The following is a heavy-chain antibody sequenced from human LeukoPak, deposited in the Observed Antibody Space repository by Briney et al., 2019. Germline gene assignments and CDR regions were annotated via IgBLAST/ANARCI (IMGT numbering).Heavy chain of an antibody. CDR3: ARAAAYAEYFQH. CDR1: VYTFTRYY. V-gene: IGHV1-2*02. D-gene: IGHD2-2*01. J-gene: IGHJ1*01. CDR2: INPNSGGT. Sequence: GASLKVSCSASVYTFTRYYMHSVRQAPGHGLEWMGWINPNSGGTNYAQKFQGRVTMTRDTSISTAYMELSSLRYDDTAVYYCARAAAYAEYFQHWGQGTLVTVSS.